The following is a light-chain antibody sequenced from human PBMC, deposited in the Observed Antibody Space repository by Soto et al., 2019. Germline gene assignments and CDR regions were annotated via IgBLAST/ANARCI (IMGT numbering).Light chain of an antibody. CDR1: QSISSW. V-gene: IGKV1-5*01. CDR2: DAS. CDR3: QQYNSYPRT. J-gene: IGKJ1*01. Sequence: DIQMTQSPSTLSASVGDRVTITCRASQSISSWLAWYQQKPGKAPKLLIYDASSLESGVPSRFSGSGSGTEFTLNISSLQPDDFATDYCQQYNSYPRTFGQGTKVEIK.